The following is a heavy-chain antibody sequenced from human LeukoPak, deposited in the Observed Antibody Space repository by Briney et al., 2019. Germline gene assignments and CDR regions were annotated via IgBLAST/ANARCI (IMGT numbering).Heavy chain of an antibody. J-gene: IGHJ4*02. CDR2: MYHTGSS. CDR3: ARGTMHGDYSGY. D-gene: IGHD4-17*01. CDR1: GDSISGTNW. V-gene: IGHV4-4*02. Sequence: SGTLSLTCAVSGDSISGTNWWSWVRQSPGKGLEWIGEMYHTGSSNYNPSLKSRVTISVDKSKNQFSLRLSSVTAADTAVYYCARGTMHGDYSGYWGQGTLVTVSS.